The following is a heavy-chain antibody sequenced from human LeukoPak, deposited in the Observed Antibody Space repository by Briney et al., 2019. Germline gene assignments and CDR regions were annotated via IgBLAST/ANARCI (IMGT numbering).Heavy chain of an antibody. D-gene: IGHD6-19*01. Sequence: ASVKVSCKASAYTFTGYYMHWVRQAPGQGLEWMGSINPNTGGTNYAQKFQGRVTMTRDTFINTAYMELSGLRSDDTAVYFCASLAGEDSDYWGQGTLVTVSS. CDR3: ASLAGEDSDY. CDR2: INPNTGGT. V-gene: IGHV1-2*02. J-gene: IGHJ4*02. CDR1: AYTFTGYY.